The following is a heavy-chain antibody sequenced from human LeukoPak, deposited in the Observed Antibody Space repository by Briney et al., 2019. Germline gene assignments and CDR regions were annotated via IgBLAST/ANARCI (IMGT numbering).Heavy chain of an antibody. CDR1: GGSISSYY. CDR2: IYYSGST. J-gene: IGHJ4*02. Sequence: PSETLSLTCTVSGGSISSYYWSWIRQPPGKGLEWIGYIYYSGSTNYNPSLTSRVTISVDTSKNQFSLKLSSVTAADTAVYYCASHYAAAGTFDYWGQGTLVTVSS. V-gene: IGHV4-59*01. D-gene: IGHD6-13*01. CDR3: ASHYAAAGTFDY.